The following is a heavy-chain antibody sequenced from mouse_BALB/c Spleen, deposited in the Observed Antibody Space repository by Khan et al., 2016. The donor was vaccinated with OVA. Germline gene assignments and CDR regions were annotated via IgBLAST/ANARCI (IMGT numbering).Heavy chain of an antibody. Sequence: EVELVESGGDLVKPGGSLKLSCAASGFTFSTYGMSWVRQTPDKRLEWVATVSTGGSYTYYPDSVKGRFTISRDNAKNTLYLQMSGLKSEDTAMFYCTGLAYDYDSKGFANWGKGTLVTVSA. D-gene: IGHD1-1*01. CDR1: GFTFSTYG. CDR2: VSTGGSYT. V-gene: IGHV5-6*01. CDR3: TGLAYDYDSKGFAN. J-gene: IGHJ3*01.